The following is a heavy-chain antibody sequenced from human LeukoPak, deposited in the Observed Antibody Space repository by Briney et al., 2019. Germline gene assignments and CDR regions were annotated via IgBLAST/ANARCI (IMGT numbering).Heavy chain of an antibody. D-gene: IGHD3-16*01. CDR2: ICYTGST. CDR3: TRGKGDFDS. J-gene: IGHJ4*02. CDR1: GDSFTNYF. Sequence: SETLSLTCTVSGDSFTNYFWSWIRQPPGKGLEWIGSICYTGSTNYNPSLQSRVTISLDTSKNHFSLTLNSVTAADTAVYSCTRGKGDFDSWGQGTLVTVSS. V-gene: IGHV4-59*01.